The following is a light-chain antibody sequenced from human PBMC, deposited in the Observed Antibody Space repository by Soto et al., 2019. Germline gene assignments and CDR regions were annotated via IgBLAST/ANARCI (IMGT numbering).Light chain of an antibody. V-gene: IGLV2-8*01. Sequence: QSVLTQPPSASGSPGQAGTISCTETSSDSSDNKYVSWFQQRPGKAPKVLIYEVNKRPSGVPDRFSGSKSGNTASLTVSGLQADDEADYYCNSYVGSNNYVFGTGTKVTVL. CDR2: EVN. CDR1: SSDSSDNKY. J-gene: IGLJ1*01. CDR3: NSYVGSNNYV.